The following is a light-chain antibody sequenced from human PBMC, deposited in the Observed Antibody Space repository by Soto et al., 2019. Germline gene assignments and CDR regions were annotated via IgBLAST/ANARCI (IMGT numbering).Light chain of an antibody. J-gene: IGKJ1*01. Sequence: ALRMTQSPSSLSASTGDRVTITCRASQGISSYLAWYQQKPGKAPKLLIYAASTLQSGVPSRFSGSASGTDFTLTISCLQSEDFATYYCQQYYSYPLTFGQGTKVEIK. CDR1: QGISSY. V-gene: IGKV1-8*01. CDR3: QQYYSYPLT. CDR2: AAS.